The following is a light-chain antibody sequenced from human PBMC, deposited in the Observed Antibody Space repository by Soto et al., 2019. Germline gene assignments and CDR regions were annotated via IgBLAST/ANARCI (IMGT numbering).Light chain of an antibody. J-gene: IGLJ1*01. CDR3: AAWDDSLNAL. CDR2: IND. Sequence: QSVLTQPHSASGTPGQRITISCSGSSSNIGDNPVNWYQQLPGAAPKLLIYINDQRPSGVPDRFSGSKSGTSASLAISGLQPEDEADYYCAAWDDSLNALFGTGTKV. CDR1: SSNIGDNP. V-gene: IGLV1-44*01.